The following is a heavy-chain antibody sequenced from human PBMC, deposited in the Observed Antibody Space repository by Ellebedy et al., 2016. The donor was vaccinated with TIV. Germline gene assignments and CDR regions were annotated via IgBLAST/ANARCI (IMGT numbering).Heavy chain of an antibody. CDR3: ARDGGYGAKTPYALDI. V-gene: IGHV1-46*01. D-gene: IGHD4-17*01. Sequence: ASVKVSCKASGYTFTSYYMQWVRQAPGQRLEWMGLINPSGGSTSYAQKFQGRVTMTRDTSTSTVYMELSSLKSEDTAVYYCARDGGYGAKTPYALDIWGQGTMVTVSS. CDR1: GYTFTSYY. J-gene: IGHJ3*02. CDR2: INPSGGST.